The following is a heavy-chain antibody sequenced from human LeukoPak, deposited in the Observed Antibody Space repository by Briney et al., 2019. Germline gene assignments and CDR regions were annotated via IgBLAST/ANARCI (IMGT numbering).Heavy chain of an antibody. J-gene: IGHJ6*02. CDR2: ISYDGSNK. Sequence: GGSLRLSCAASGFTFSSYATHWVRQAPGKGLEWVAVISYDGSNKYYADSVKGRFTISRDNSKNTLYLQMNSLRAEDTAVYYCARNLGYCSSTSCYYGMDVWGQGTTVTVSS. D-gene: IGHD2-2*01. V-gene: IGHV3-30*04. CDR3: ARNLGYCSSTSCYYGMDV. CDR1: GFTFSSYA.